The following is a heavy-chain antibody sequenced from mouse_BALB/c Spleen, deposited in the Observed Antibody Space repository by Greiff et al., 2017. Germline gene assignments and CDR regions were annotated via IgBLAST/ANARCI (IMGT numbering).Heavy chain of an antibody. J-gene: IGHJ2*01. V-gene: IGHV5-12-1*01. CDR2: ISSGGGST. D-gene: IGHD2-14*01. CDR1: GFAFSSYD. CDR3: ARQDYRYDY. Sequence: EVMLVESGGGLVKPGGSLKLSCAASGFAFSSYDMSWVRQTPEKRLEWVAYISSGGGSTYYPDTVKGRFTISRDNAKNTLYLQMSSLKSEDTAMYYCARQDYRYDYWGQGTTLTVSS.